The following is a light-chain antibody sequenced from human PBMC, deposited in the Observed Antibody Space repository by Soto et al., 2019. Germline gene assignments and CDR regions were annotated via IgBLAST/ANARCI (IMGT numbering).Light chain of an antibody. CDR3: AAWDDSLIGVV. J-gene: IGLJ2*01. Sequence: QLVLTQPPSASGTPGQRVTISCSGSSSNIGSNTVNWYQRLPGTAPKLLIYSSNQRPSGVPDRFSGSKSGTSASLAISGLQSEDEADYYCAAWDDSLIGVVFGGGTKLTVL. CDR1: SSNIGSNT. V-gene: IGLV1-44*01. CDR2: SSN.